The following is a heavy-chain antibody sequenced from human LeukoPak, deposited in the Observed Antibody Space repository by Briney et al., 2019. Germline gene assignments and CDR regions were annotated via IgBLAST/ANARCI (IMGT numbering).Heavy chain of an antibody. CDR1: GFTFSSYS. CDR2: ISSSSSYI. V-gene: IGHV3-21*01. Sequence: GGSLRLSCAASGFTFSSYSMNWVRQAPGKGLEWVSSISSSSSYIYYADSVKGRFTISRDNAKNSLYLQMNSLRAEDTAVYYCARERRIQLWSGFDYWGQGTLVTVCS. D-gene: IGHD5-18*01. CDR3: ARERRIQLWSGFDY. J-gene: IGHJ4*02.